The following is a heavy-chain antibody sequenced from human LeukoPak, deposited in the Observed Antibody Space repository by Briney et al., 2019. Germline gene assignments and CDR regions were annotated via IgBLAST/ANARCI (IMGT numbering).Heavy chain of an antibody. D-gene: IGHD3-22*01. V-gene: IGHV3-23*01. J-gene: IGHJ4*02. CDR3: AKDRQDYYDSSGYPTPFY. CDR2: ISGSGGST. CDR1: VFTFSSYA. Sequence: PGRSLRLSCAASVFTFSSYAMSWVRQAPGKGLEWVSAISGSGGSTYYADSVKGRFTISRDNSKNTLYLQMNSLRAEDTAVYYCAKDRQDYYDSSGYPTPFYWGQGTLVTVSS.